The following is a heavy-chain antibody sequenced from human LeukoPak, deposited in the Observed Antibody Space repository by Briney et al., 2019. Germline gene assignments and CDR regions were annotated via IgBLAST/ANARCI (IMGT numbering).Heavy chain of an antibody. CDR1: GFTFSSYS. D-gene: IGHD2-2*01. J-gene: IGHJ5*02. CDR3: ARDPCSSTSCYAGWFDR. CDR2: ISSSSSTI. Sequence: GGSLRLSCSASGFTFSSYSMHCVRQAPGKGLEWVSYISSSSSTIYYADSVKGRFTISRDNAKNSLYLQMNSLRAEDTAVYYCARDPCSSTSCYAGWFDRWGQGTLVTVSS. V-gene: IGHV3-48*01.